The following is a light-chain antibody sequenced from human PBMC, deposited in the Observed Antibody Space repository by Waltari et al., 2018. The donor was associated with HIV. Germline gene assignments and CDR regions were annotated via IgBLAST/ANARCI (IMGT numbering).Light chain of an antibody. V-gene: IGLV2-8*01. CDR2: EVT. Sequence: QSALTQPPSASGSPGQSVTISCTGTSSDVGGYNYVSWYQQHPGNAPKLIIYEVTERPSGVPDRFSGSKSGNTASLTVSGPQAEDEADYYCSSYAGSNKLVFGGGTKLTVV. J-gene: IGLJ2*01. CDR3: SSYAGSNKLV. CDR1: SSDVGGYNY.